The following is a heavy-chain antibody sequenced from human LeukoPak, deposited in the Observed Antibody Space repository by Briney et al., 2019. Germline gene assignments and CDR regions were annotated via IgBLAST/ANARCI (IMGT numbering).Heavy chain of an antibody. CDR1: GFTFSGFE. J-gene: IGHJ4*02. V-gene: IGHV3-48*03. D-gene: IGHD4-23*01. CDR3: ATSGGNSLASDY. Sequence: GGSLRLSCAASGFTFSGFEMNWVRQAPGKGLEWVSYISSSAGTTYYADSVKGRFTISRDNAKNSLYLQMNSLRAEDTAVYYCATSGGNSLASDYWGQGTLVTVSS. CDR2: ISSSAGTT.